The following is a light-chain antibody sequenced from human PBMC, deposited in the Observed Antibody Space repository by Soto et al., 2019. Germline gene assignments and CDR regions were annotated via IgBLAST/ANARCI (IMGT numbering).Light chain of an antibody. V-gene: IGLV1-44*01. CDR1: SSNIGGNT. Sequence: QSVLTQPPSASGTPGQRVTISCSGSSSNIGGNTVNRYQQFPGAAPKLLIYGNNQRPSGVPDRFSGSKSGTSASLAISGLQSEDEAEYYCAAWDDSLTGLWVFGGGTKLTVL. CDR2: GNN. CDR3: AAWDDSLTGLWV. J-gene: IGLJ3*02.